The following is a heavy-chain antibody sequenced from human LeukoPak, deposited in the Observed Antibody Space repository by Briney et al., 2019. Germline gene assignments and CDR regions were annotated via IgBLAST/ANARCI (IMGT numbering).Heavy chain of an antibody. CDR2: INWNGGST. CDR3: ARDRYSSGWYSYYYYYMDV. D-gene: IGHD6-19*01. CDR1: GFTFDDYG. Sequence: GGSLRLSCAASGFTFDDYGMSWVRQAPGKGLEWVSGINWNGGSTGYADSVKGRFTISRDNAKNSLYLQMNSLRAEDTALYYCARDRYSSGWYSYYYYYMDVWGKGTTVTVSS. J-gene: IGHJ6*03. V-gene: IGHV3-20*04.